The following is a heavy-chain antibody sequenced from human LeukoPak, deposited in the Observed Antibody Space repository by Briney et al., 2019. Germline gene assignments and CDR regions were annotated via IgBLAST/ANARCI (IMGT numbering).Heavy chain of an antibody. Sequence: LGRSLRLSCAASGFTFSSYAMHWVRQAPGKGLEWVAVISYDGSNKYYADSVKGRFTISRDNSKNTLYLQMNSLRAEDTAVYYCARDLYGYCSGGSCYANPGYWGQGTLVTVSS. CDR2: ISYDGSNK. J-gene: IGHJ4*02. D-gene: IGHD2-15*01. CDR3: ARDLYGYCSGGSCYANPGY. CDR1: GFTFSSYA. V-gene: IGHV3-30-3*01.